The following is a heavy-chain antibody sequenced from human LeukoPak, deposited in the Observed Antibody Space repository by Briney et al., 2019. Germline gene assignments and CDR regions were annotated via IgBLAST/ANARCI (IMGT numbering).Heavy chain of an antibody. CDR2: ISAYNGNT. CDR1: GYTFTIYG. J-gene: IGHJ2*01. V-gene: IGHV1-18*01. D-gene: IGHD3/OR15-3a*01. CDR3: ARGGLDWYFDL. Sequence: ASVTVSFTASGYTFTIYGITWVRQAPGQGLGGMGWISAYNGNTNYAQKLQGRVTITTDTSTSTAYMELKSLRSDDTAVYYCARGGLDWYFDLWGRGTLVTVSS.